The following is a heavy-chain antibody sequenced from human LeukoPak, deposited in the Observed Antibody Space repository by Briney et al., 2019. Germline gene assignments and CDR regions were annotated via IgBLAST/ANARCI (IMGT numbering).Heavy chain of an antibody. Sequence: GGSLRLSCAASGFTFSSYSMNWVRQAPGKGLEWVSSISSSSSYIYYADSVKGRFTISRDNAKNSLYLQMNSLRAEDTAVYYCAAGWEGITFLHYYDSSGYYFDYWGQGTLVTVSS. CDR2: ISSSSSYI. CDR1: GFTFSSYS. V-gene: IGHV3-21*01. CDR3: AAGWEGITFLHYYDSSGYYFDY. J-gene: IGHJ4*02. D-gene: IGHD3-22*01.